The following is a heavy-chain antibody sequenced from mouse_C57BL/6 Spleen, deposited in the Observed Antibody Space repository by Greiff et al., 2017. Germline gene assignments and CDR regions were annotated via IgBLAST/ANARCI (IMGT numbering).Heavy chain of an antibody. J-gene: IGHJ3*01. Sequence: VQLKESGGGLVQPGGSLSLSCAASGFTFTDYYMSWVRQPPGKALEWLGFIRNKANGYTTEYSASVKGRFTISRDNSQSILYLQMNALRAEDSATYYCARSQLGPLFAYWGQGTLVTVSA. D-gene: IGHD4-1*02. CDR3: ARSQLGPLFAY. CDR2: IRNKANGYTT. CDR1: GFTFTDYY. V-gene: IGHV7-3*01.